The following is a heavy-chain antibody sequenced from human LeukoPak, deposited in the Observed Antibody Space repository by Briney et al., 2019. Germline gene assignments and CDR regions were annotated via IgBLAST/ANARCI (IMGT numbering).Heavy chain of an antibody. V-gene: IGHV1-46*01. CDR3: ARGFVATLMDLGS. Sequence: VASEKVSCKASGYTFTSFYMHWVRQAPGQGLEWMGIINPSGGSTSYAQKFQGRVTMTRDTSTSTVYMELSSLRSEDTAVYYCARGFVATLMDLGSWGQGTLVTVSS. CDR1: GYTFTSFY. CDR2: INPSGGST. D-gene: IGHD5-24*01. J-gene: IGHJ4*02.